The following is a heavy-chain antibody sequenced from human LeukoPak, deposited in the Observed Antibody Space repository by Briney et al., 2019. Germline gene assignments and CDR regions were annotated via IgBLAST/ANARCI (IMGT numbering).Heavy chain of an antibody. Sequence: PSETLSLTCTVSGGSISSSSYYWGWIRQPPGKGLEWIGSIYYSGGTYYSPSLKSRVTTSVDTSKNQFSLKLSSVTAADTAVYYCARHRDYSSGWYGFDPWGQGILVTVSS. V-gene: IGHV4-39*01. CDR1: GGSISSSSYY. CDR3: ARHRDYSSGWYGFDP. D-gene: IGHD6-19*01. CDR2: IYYSGGT. J-gene: IGHJ5*02.